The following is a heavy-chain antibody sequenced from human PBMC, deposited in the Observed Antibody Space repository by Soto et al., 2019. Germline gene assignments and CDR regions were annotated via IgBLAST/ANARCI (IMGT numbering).Heavy chain of an antibody. CDR2: ITVYSGNT. D-gene: IGHD3-22*01. J-gene: IGHJ4*02. CDR3: ARARSPYYFDNSGYPYF. Sequence: QVQVVQSGAEVKKPGPSVKVSWKASGDTFTSYGFTWVRQAPGQALEWMGWITVYSGNTNYAQNVQGRVTMTTNTSPHTAYMELRSLRSDDTSVYYCARARSPYYFDNSGYPYFWCQGTLVRVSS. CDR1: GDTFTSYG. V-gene: IGHV1-18*01.